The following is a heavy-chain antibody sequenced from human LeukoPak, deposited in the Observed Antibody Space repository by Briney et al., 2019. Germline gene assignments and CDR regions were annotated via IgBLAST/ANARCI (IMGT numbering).Heavy chain of an antibody. CDR3: ARVYYGSGSYYSNWFDP. V-gene: IGHV4-59*01. CDR2: IYYSGST. Sequence: SSETLSLTCTVSGGSISSYYWSWIRQPPGKGLEWIGYIYYSGSTNYNPSLKSRVTISVDTSENQFSLKLSSVTAADTAVYYCARVYYGSGSYYSNWFDPWGQGTLVTVSS. CDR1: GGSISSYY. D-gene: IGHD3-10*01. J-gene: IGHJ5*02.